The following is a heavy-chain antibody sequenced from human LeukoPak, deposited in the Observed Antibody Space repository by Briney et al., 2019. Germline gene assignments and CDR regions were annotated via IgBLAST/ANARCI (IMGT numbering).Heavy chain of an antibody. D-gene: IGHD6-13*01. Sequence: GGSLRLSCAASGFTFSGSAMHWVRQASGKGLEWVGRIRSKANSYATAYAASVKGRFTISRDDSKNTAYLQMNSLKTEDTAVYYCTRPRIAAAGPYYYYYYMDVWGKGTTVTVSS. V-gene: IGHV3-73*01. CDR1: GFTFSGSA. J-gene: IGHJ6*03. CDR2: IRSKANSYAT. CDR3: TRPRIAAAGPYYYYYYMDV.